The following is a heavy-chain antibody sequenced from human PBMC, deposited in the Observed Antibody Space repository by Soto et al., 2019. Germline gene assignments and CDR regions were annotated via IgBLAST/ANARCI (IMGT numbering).Heavy chain of an antibody. CDR2: INAGNGRE. CDR1: GYTFTSYT. CDR3: ARGGVGREASFDS. J-gene: IGHJ4*02. D-gene: IGHD1-26*01. V-gene: IGHV1-3*01. Sequence: ASVKVSCKTSGYTFTSYTLHWVRQAPGQGLEWMGWINAGNGREKYSQRFQDRVSLSTDKSATTAYMELRSLRSEDTAVYYCARGGVGREASFDSWGQGTQVTVSS.